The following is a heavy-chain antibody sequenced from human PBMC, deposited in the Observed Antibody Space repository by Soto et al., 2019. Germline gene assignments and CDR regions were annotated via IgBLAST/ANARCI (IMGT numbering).Heavy chain of an antibody. CDR3: ARGPFLIAARRGDY. J-gene: IGHJ4*02. CDR2: MNPNSGNT. D-gene: IGHD6-6*01. Sequence: ASVKVSCKASGYTFTSYDINWVRQATGQGLEWMGWMNPNSGNTGYAQKFQGRVTMTRNTSISTAYMELSSLRSEDTAVYYCARGPFLIAARRGDYWGQGTLVTVSS. CDR1: GYTFTSYD. V-gene: IGHV1-8*01.